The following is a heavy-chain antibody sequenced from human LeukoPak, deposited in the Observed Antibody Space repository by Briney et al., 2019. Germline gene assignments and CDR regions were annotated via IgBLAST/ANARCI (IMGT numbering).Heavy chain of an antibody. V-gene: IGHV3-7*03. CDR1: GFTFRSHW. D-gene: IGHD1-7*01. CDR3: ARGRFIEGTTAYYFDY. CDR2: ISPDGSER. J-gene: IGHJ4*02. Sequence: GGSLRLSCVASGFTFRSHWMTWVRQAPGTGLEWVANISPDGSERYYVDSVKGRFTISRDNAKNSVYLQMNSLRAEDTAVYYCARGRFIEGTTAYYFDYWGQGALVTVSS.